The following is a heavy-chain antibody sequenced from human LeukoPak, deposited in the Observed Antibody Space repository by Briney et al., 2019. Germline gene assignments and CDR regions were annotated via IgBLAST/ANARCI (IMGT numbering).Heavy chain of an antibody. CDR1: GGTFSSYT. Sequence: SVKVSCKASGGTFSSYTISWVRQAPGQGLEWMGRIIPILGIANYAQKFQGRVTITADKSTSTAYMELGSLRYEDTAVYYCAIRPGEVDTAIAWGQGTLVTVSS. D-gene: IGHD5-18*01. V-gene: IGHV1-69*02. CDR2: IIPILGIA. J-gene: IGHJ4*02. CDR3: AIRPGEVDTAIA.